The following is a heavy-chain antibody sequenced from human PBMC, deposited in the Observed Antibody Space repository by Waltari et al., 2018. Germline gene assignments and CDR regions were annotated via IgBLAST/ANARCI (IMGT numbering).Heavy chain of an antibody. V-gene: IGHV4-34*01. D-gene: IGHD3-10*01. CDR1: DGSFSGYF. CDR3: ARVGDYHGSGRFGLDV. J-gene: IGHJ6*02. CDR2: INRDGSN. Sequence: QVQLQQWGAGLLKPSETLSLTCAVYDGSFSGYFWRWIRQSPGEGREWIGQINRDGSNIYNPSLKSRVAMSVDTLKSQISLRLTSVTAADAAVYYCARVGDYHGSGRFGLDVWGQGTRVTVSS.